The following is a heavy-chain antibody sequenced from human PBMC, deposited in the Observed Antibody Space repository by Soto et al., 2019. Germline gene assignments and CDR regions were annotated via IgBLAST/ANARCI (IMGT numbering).Heavy chain of an antibody. CDR1: GGTFSSYA. V-gene: IGHV1-69*12. CDR2: IIPSFGTA. Sequence: QVQLVQSGAEVKKPGSSVKVSCKASGGTFSSYAINWVRQAPGQGLEGMGGIIPSFGTANYAQKFQGRVTITADECTSTAYLELSSLRSEDTAVYYCASHLDRYYYYGMDVWGQGTTVTVSS. CDR3: ASHLDRYYYYGMDV. J-gene: IGHJ6*02.